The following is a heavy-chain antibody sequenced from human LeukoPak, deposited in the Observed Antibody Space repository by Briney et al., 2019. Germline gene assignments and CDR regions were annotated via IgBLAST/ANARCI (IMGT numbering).Heavy chain of an antibody. CDR2: IKEDGRQT. J-gene: IGHJ4*02. D-gene: IGHD4-23*01. CDR1: GSTFNGHW. Sequence: GGSLRLSCVGSGSTFNGHWLTWVRQAPGRGLEWVASIKEDGRQTHYVDPVKGRFIISRDNSKKSLYLQMNSLRIEDTAVYYCAREWYDYGGDSEGYWGQGTLVTVSS. CDR3: AREWYDYGGDSEGY. V-gene: IGHV3-7*01.